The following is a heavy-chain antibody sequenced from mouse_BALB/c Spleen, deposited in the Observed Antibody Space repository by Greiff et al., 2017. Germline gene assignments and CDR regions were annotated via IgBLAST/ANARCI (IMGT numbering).Heavy chain of an antibody. Sequence: EVMLVESGGGLVKPGGSLKLSCAASGFTFSSYAMSWVRQTPEKRLEWVASISSGGSTYYPDSVKGRFTISRDNARNILYLQMSSLRSEDTAMYYCARDGHYSFAYWGQGTLVTVSA. CDR3: ARDGHYSFAY. V-gene: IGHV5-6-5*01. CDR2: ISSGGST. D-gene: IGHD2-1*01. CDR1: GFTFSSYA. J-gene: IGHJ3*01.